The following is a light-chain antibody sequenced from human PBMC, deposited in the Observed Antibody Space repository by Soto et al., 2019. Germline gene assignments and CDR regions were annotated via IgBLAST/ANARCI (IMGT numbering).Light chain of an antibody. V-gene: IGLV2-8*01. J-gene: IGLJ2*01. CDR3: ASYAGSSPVA. CDR2: DVT. Sequence: QSALTQPPSASGSPGQSVTISCTGASSDVGGYDFVSWYQQHPGKAPKLMIDDVTKRPSGVPDRFSGSKSGNTASLTVSGLQADDEADLYCASYAGSSPVAVGGGTKVTVL. CDR1: SSDVGGYDF.